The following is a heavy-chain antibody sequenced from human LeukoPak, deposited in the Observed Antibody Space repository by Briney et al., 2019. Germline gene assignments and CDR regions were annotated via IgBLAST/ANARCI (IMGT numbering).Heavy chain of an antibody. CDR2: IIPILGIA. D-gene: IGHD1-1*01. CDR3: ARDSDQLPAPPYYYYGMDV. CDR1: GGTFSSYA. J-gene: IGHJ6*02. V-gene: IGHV1-69*04. Sequence: GASVKVSCKASGGTFSSYAISWVRQAPGQGLEWMGRIIPILGIANYAQKFQGRVTITADKSTSTAYMELSSLRSEDTAVYYCARDSDQLPAPPYYYYGMDVWGQGTTVTVSS.